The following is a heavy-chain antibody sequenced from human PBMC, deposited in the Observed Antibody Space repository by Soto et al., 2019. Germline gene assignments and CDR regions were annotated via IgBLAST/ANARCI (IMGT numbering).Heavy chain of an antibody. D-gene: IGHD3-10*01. Sequence: ASVKVSCKASGYTFTSYDINWVRRATGQGLEWMGWMNPNSANTGYAQKFQGRVTMTRNTSISTAYMELSSLRSEDTAVYYCASYYGSGSHFDYWGQGTLVTVSS. CDR1: GYTFTSYD. CDR3: ASYYGSGSHFDY. CDR2: MNPNSANT. V-gene: IGHV1-8*01. J-gene: IGHJ4*02.